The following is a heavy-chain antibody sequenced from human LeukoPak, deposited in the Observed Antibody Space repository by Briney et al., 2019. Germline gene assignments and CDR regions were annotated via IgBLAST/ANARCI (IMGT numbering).Heavy chain of an antibody. V-gene: IGHV4-59*08. CDR1: GGSISSYY. CDR3: ARLRYCSGGSCLDI. J-gene: IGHJ4*02. Sequence: SETLSLTCTVSGGSISSYYWSWIRQPPGKGLEWIGYIYYSGSTNYNPSLKSRVTISVDTSKNQFSLKLSSVTAADTAVYYCARLRYCSGGSCLDIWGQGTLVTVSS. CDR2: IYYSGST. D-gene: IGHD2-15*01.